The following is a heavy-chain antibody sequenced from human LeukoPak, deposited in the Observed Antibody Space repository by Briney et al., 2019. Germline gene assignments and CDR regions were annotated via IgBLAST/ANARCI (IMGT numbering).Heavy chain of an antibody. Sequence: PGGSLRLSCAAPGFPFNGYNIHWVRQAPGKGLEWVAVISYDGSNKYYADSVKGRFTISRDNSKNTLYPQMNSLRAEDTAVYYCARINSIHYFDYWGQGTLVTVSS. CDR1: GFPFNGYN. D-gene: IGHD4-11*01. CDR2: ISYDGSNK. CDR3: ARINSIHYFDY. V-gene: IGHV3-30*03. J-gene: IGHJ4*02.